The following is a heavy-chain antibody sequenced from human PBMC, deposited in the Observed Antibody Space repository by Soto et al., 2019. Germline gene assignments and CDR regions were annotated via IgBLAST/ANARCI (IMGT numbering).Heavy chain of an antibody. CDR2: ISGSGGST. J-gene: IGHJ5*02. Sequence: GGSLRLSCAASGFTFSSYAMSWVRQAPGKGLEWVSAISGSGGSTYYADSVKGRFTISRDNSKNTLYLQMNSLRAEDTAVYYCAKVCRGNSNYFPEDWFDPWGQGTLVTVSS. CDR3: AKVCRGNSNYFPEDWFDP. CDR1: GFTFSSYA. D-gene: IGHD4-4*01. V-gene: IGHV3-23*01.